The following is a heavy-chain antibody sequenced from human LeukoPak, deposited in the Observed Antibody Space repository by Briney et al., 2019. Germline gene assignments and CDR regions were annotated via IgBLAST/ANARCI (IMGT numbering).Heavy chain of an antibody. V-gene: IGHV1-69*13. CDR1: GGTFSSYA. CDR2: IIPIFGTA. J-gene: IGHJ2*01. Sequence: SVKVSCKASGGTFSSYAISWVRQAPGQGLEWMGGIIPIFGTANYAQKFQGRVTITADESTSTAYMELSSLRSEDTAVYYCARSFTRPAANNILWYFDLWGRGTLVTVSS. CDR3: ARSFTRPAANNILWYFDL. D-gene: IGHD2-2*01.